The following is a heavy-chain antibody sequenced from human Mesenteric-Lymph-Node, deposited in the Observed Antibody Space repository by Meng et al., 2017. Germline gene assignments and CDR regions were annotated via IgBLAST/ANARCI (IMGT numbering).Heavy chain of an antibody. CDR2: INHSGSA. D-gene: IGHD6-19*01. J-gene: IGHJ4*02. Sequence: QVPLKQLGAGLLKTSETLSLTFAVYGGSCSGYYWSWIRQPPGKGLEWIGEINHSGSAVWYNPSLKSRVTISVDTSKDQFSLKVNSVTPADTGVYYCARISGWSDYWGQGTMVTVSS. CDR1: GGSCSGYY. CDR3: ARISGWSDY. V-gene: IGHV4-34*01.